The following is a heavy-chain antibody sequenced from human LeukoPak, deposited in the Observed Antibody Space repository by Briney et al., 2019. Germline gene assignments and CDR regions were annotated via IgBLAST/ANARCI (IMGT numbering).Heavy chain of an antibody. V-gene: IGHV4-34*01. CDR1: GGSFSGYY. J-gene: IGHJ3*02. D-gene: IGHD5-18*01. Sequence: SETLSLTCAVYGGSFSGYYWSWIRQPPGKGLEWIGEINHSGSTNYNPSLKSRVTISVDTSKNQFSLKLSSVTAADTAVYYCARATNSYGYDDAFDIWGQGTIVTVSS. CDR2: INHSGST. CDR3: ARATNSYGYDDAFDI.